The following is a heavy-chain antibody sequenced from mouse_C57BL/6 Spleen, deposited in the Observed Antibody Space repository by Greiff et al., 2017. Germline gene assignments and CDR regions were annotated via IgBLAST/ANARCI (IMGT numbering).Heavy chain of an antibody. D-gene: IGHD2-1*01. CDR1: GYAFSSYW. Sequence: VQLVESGAELVKPGASVKISCKASGYAFSSYWMNWVQQRPGKGLEWIGQIYPGDGATNYTGKFKGTATLTADKSSSKANMQLSSLTAEDYAVYFCARAGGDGIHYWGQGTTLTVSS. CDR2: IYPGDGAT. V-gene: IGHV1-80*01. J-gene: IGHJ2*01. CDR3: ARAGGDGIHY.